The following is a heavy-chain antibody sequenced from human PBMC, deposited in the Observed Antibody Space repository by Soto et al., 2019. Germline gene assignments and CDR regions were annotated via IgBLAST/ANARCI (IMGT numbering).Heavy chain of an antibody. V-gene: IGHV3-30*18. CDR1: GFTFSSYG. Sequence: GGSLRLSCAASGFTFSSYGMHWVRQAPGKGLEWVAVISYDGSNKYYADAVKGRFTISRDNSKNTLYLQMNSLRAEDTAVYYCAKGIGRCWFDPWGQGTLVTVSS. J-gene: IGHJ5*02. D-gene: IGHD2-15*01. CDR2: ISYDGSNK. CDR3: AKGIGRCWFDP.